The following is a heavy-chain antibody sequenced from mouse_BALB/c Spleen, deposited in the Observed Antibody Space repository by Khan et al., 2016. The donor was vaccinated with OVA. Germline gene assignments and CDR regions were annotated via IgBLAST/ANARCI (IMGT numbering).Heavy chain of an antibody. CDR3: TRWGYWFAY. Sequence: VQLKQSGTVLARPGASVKMSCKTSGYSFTSYWMHWIKQRPGQGLEWIGAIYPGNSDANYNQKFKDKAKLTAVKSASTAHMEISSLTDEDSAVYYYTRWGYWFAYWGQGTLVTVSA. V-gene: IGHV1-5*01. D-gene: IGHD2-2*01. CDR1: GYSFTSYW. J-gene: IGHJ3*01. CDR2: IYPGNSDA.